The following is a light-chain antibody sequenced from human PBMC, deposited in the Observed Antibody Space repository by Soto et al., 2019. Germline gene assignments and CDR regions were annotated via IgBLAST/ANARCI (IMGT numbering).Light chain of an antibody. CDR2: GNS. Sequence: QSVLTQPPSVSGAPGQRVTISCTGSSSNIGAGYDVHWYQQLPGTAPKLLIYGNSNRPSGGPDRFSGSKSGTSASLAITGLQAEDEADYYCQSYDSSLSGKEVFGTGTKVTVL. V-gene: IGLV1-40*01. J-gene: IGLJ1*01. CDR1: SSNIGAGYD. CDR3: QSYDSSLSGKEV.